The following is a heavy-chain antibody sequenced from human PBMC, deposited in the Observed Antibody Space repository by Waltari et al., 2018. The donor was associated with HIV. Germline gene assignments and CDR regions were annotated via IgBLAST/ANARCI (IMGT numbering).Heavy chain of an antibody. CDR1: GYSFIDFD. V-gene: IGHV1-8*01. CDR3: TKGRRGALFGDE. Sequence: QVQLVQSGPEIKKPRASVRVSCKASGYSFIDFDINWVRRAPGRGLEWVGWMNPDNGDAGYGRSCKCRFTLTRDTSTDTAYMEVDNLKSEDTAIYYCTKGRRGALFGDEWGQGTLITVSS. CDR2: MNPDNGDA. D-gene: IGHD3-3*01. J-gene: IGHJ4*02.